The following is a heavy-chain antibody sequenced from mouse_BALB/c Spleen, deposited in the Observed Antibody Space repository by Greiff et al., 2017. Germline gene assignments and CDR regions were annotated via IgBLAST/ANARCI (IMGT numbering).Heavy chain of an antibody. CDR2: IWTGGGT. D-gene: IGHD1-1*01. V-gene: IGHV2-9-2*01. J-gene: IGHJ4*01. CDR1: GFSLTSYD. Sequence: VQLKESGPGLVAPSQSLSITCTVSGFSLTSYDISWIRQPPGKGLEWLGVIWTGGGTNYNSAFMSRLSISKDNSKSQVFLKMNSLQTDDTAIYYCVRDNGSDAMDYWGQGTSVTVSS. CDR3: VRDNGSDAMDY.